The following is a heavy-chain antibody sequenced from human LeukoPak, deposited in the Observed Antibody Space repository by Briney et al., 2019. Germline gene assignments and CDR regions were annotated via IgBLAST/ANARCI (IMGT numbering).Heavy chain of an antibody. CDR3: ARLYDSSGYYPPRRFDY. CDR1: GFTFSSYA. J-gene: IGHJ4*02. CDR2: ISYDGSNK. D-gene: IGHD3-22*01. Sequence: PGRSLRLSCAASGFTFSSYAMHWVRQAPGKGLEWVAVISYDGSNKYYADSVKGRFTISRDNSKNTLYLQMNSLRAEDTAVYYCARLYDSSGYYPPRRFDYWGQGTLVTVSS. V-gene: IGHV3-30-3*01.